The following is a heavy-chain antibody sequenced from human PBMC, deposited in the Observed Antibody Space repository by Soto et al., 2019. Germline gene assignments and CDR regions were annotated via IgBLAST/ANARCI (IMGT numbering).Heavy chain of an antibody. Sequence: QAQLVQSGAEVKKPGASVKVSCKASGYTFTSYGINWVRQAPGQGLEWLGWISAYDGNTKYAQSFQGRVSMTTDTSTKTAYMDLRSLRSDDTAMYYCARGGYYDSSGSRNYYYYGMNVWGQGTTVSVSS. CDR3: ARGGYYDSSGSRNYYYYGMNV. V-gene: IGHV1-18*04. CDR1: GYTFTSYG. J-gene: IGHJ6*02. D-gene: IGHD3-22*01. CDR2: ISAYDGNT.